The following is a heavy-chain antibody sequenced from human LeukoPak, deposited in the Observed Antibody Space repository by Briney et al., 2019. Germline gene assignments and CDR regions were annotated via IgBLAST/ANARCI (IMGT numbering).Heavy chain of an antibody. CDR1: GYTFTGYF. CDR2: INPNSGVT. CDR3: ARTCGVEMATISTIDY. Sequence: GASVKVSCKASGYTFTGYFMHWVRQAPGQGLEWLGWINPNSGVTNYAQKFQGRVTMARDTSISTAYMELSRLRSDDTAVYYCARTCGVEMATISTIDYWGQGTLVTVSS. D-gene: IGHD5-24*01. V-gene: IGHV1-2*02. J-gene: IGHJ4*02.